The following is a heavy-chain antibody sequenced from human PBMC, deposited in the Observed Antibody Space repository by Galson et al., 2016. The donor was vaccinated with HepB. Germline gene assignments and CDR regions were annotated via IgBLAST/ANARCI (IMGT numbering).Heavy chain of an antibody. V-gene: IGHV3-53*01. Sequence: SLRLSCAASGFTVRDYYMTWVRQAPGKGLEWVSVVFLGGSAYYAQSVEGRFTITRHDSKNTLHLQMNSLTAEDTAGYFCARTSYRECTGTHCVNFRYHSYFMDVWGKGTTVTVSS. J-gene: IGHJ6*03. D-gene: IGHD2-8*02. CDR3: ARTSYRECTGTHCVNFRYHSYFMDV. CDR1: GFTVRDYY. CDR2: VFLGGSA.